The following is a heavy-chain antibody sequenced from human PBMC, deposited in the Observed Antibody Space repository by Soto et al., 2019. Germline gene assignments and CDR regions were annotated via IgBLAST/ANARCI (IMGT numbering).Heavy chain of an antibody. V-gene: IGHV1-69*01. CDR2: IIPIFGTA. J-gene: IGHJ4*02. CDR1: GGTFSSYA. Sequence: QVQLVQSGAEVKKPGSSVKVSCKASGGTFSSYAISWVRQAPGQGLEWMGGIIPIFGTANHAQKFQGRVTIIADESTSTVYMELSSLRSDDTAIYYCARGWGYDSTDYYYAYWGQGTLFIVSS. D-gene: IGHD3-22*01. CDR3: ARGWGYDSTDYYYAY.